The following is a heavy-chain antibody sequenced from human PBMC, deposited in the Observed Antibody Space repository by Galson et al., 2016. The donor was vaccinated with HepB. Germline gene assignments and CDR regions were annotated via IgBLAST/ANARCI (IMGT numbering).Heavy chain of an antibody. CDR1: DGSINNSNW. D-gene: IGHD2-15*01. CDR3: AIPFPGYCSGGSCHNWYFDL. Sequence: ETLSLTCAVSDGSINNSNWWSWVRQPPGKGLEWIGEIYHSGSTNYNPSLKSRVTISVDKSKNQFSLKLSSVTAADTAVYYCAIPFPGYCSGGSCHNWYFDLWGRGTLVTVSS. V-gene: IGHV4-4*02. J-gene: IGHJ2*01. CDR2: IYHSGST.